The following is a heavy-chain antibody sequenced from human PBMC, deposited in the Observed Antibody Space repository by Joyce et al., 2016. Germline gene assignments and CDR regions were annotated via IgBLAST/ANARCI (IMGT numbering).Heavy chain of an antibody. J-gene: IGHJ5*02. D-gene: IGHD1-26*01. V-gene: IGHV3-72*01. CDR3: TRDLRGAAES. CDR2: IRDKTNSYST. CDR1: GFPFSAHI. Sequence: EVQLVESGGGLVQPGGSLRVSCAASGFPFSAHIMDWVRQAPGKGLEWVGRIRDKTNSYSTEYAAAVKGRFTISRDDSKHSLYLQMNNLKTDDTAVYYCTRDLRGAAESWDQGTLVTVSS.